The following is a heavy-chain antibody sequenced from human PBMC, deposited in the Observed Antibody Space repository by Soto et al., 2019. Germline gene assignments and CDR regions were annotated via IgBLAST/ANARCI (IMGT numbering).Heavy chain of an antibody. V-gene: IGHV4-39*01. D-gene: IGHD3-3*01. J-gene: IGHJ6*03. CDR3: ARHPLVTIFGVVIERSYYYYYMDV. Sequence: PSETLSLTCTVSGGSISSSSYYWGWIRQPPGKGLEWTGSIYYSGSTYYNPSLKSRVTISVDTSKNQFSLKLSSVTAADTAVYYCARHPLVTIFGVVIERSYYYYYMDVWGKGTTVTVSS. CDR1: GGSISSSSYY. CDR2: IYYSGST.